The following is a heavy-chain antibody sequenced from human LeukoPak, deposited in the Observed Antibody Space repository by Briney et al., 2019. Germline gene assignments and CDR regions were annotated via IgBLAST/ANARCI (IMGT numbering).Heavy chain of an antibody. V-gene: IGHV1-2*02. CDR2: INPNSGGT. CDR1: GYTFTGYY. Sequence: GASVKVSCKASGYTFTGYYMHWVRQAPGQGLEWMGWINPNSGGTNYAQKFQGRVTMTRDTSISTAYMELSRLRSDDTAVYYCARESEQGKAAAGPGGGDYFDYWGQGTLVTVSS. D-gene: IGHD6-13*01. J-gene: IGHJ4*02. CDR3: ARESEQGKAAAGPGGGDYFDY.